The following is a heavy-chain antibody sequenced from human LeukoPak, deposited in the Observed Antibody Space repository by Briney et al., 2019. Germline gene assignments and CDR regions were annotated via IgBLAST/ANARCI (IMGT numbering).Heavy chain of an antibody. V-gene: IGHV1-18*01. Sequence: GASVKVSCKASGYTFSTYAISWVRLAPGQGLEGMGWISVYNGDAKYPQKFQGRVTMSTDTSTGTAYMELRSLRSDDTAVYYCARYAQDSNGWYYFDYWGQGTLVTVSP. J-gene: IGHJ4*02. CDR1: GYTFSTYA. D-gene: IGHD6-19*01. CDR2: ISVYNGDA. CDR3: ARYAQDSNGWYYFDY.